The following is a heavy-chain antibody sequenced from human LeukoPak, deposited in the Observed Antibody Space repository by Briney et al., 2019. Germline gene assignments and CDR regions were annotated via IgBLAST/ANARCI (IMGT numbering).Heavy chain of an antibody. CDR2: IYSSGTT. CDR1: GGPISGYY. Sequence: PSETLSLTCTVSGGPISGYYWSWIRQPPGKGLEWLGLIYSSGTTTYNPSLKSRVTMSVDTSKNHFSLKLSSVTAADTAVYYCARLWNYAADSWGQGTLVTVSS. J-gene: IGHJ4*02. V-gene: IGHV4-4*07. D-gene: IGHD1-7*01. CDR3: ARLWNYAADS.